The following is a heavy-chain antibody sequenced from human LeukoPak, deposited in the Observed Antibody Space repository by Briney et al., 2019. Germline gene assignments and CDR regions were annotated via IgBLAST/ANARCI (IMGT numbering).Heavy chain of an antibody. CDR2: IYHSGST. Sequence: SETLSLPCAVSGYSISSGYYWGWIRQPPGKGLEWIGSIYHSGSTYYNPSLKSRVTISVDTSKNQFSLKLSFVTAADTAVYYCARSGDTATYYFDYWGQGTLVTVSS. CDR3: ARSGDTATYYFDY. V-gene: IGHV4-38-2*01. CDR1: GYSISSGYY. J-gene: IGHJ4*02. D-gene: IGHD5-18*01.